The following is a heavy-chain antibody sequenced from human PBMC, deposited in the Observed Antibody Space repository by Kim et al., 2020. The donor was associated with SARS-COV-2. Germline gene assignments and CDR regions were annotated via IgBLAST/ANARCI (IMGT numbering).Heavy chain of an antibody. CDR3: AREGARGFDY. CDR2: ST. J-gene: IGHJ4*02. D-gene: IGHD3-10*01. Sequence: STYYNPSLKSRVTISVDTSKNQFSLKLSSVTAADTAVYYCAREGARGFDYWGQGTLVTVSS. V-gene: IGHV4-31*02.